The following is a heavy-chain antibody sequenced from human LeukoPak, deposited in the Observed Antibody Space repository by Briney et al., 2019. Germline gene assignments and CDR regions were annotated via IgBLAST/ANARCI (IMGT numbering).Heavy chain of an antibody. CDR2: IYYSGST. CDR1: GFTFNNAW. Sequence: GSLRLSCAASGFTFNNAWMSWVRQAPGKGLEWIGYIYYSGSTNYNPSLKSRVTISVDTSKNQFSLKLSSVTAADTAVYYCARDGTTGSLWGQGTLVTVSS. V-gene: IGHV4-59*01. J-gene: IGHJ4*02. D-gene: IGHD4-17*01. CDR3: ARDGTTGSL.